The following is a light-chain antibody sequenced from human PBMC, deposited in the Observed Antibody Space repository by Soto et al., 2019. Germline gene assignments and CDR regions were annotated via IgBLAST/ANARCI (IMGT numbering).Light chain of an antibody. CDR2: EVN. CDR3: SSYTSSSTLV. Sequence: QSALTQPASVSGSPGLSITISCTGTSSDVGGYKYVSWYQQHPGKAPKLMIYEVNNRPSGVSNRFSGSKSGNTASLTISGLQTEDEAEYYCSSYTSSSTLVFGGGTKLTVL. CDR1: SSDVGGYKY. J-gene: IGLJ3*02. V-gene: IGLV2-14*01.